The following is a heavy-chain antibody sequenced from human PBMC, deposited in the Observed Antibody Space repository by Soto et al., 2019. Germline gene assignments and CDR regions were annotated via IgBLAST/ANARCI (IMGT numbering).Heavy chain of an antibody. CDR1: GFSLSTSGMG. Sequence: QITLKESGPTLVKPAQTLTVTWSFSGFSLSTSGMGVRWIRQPPGKALEWLALIYWDDDKRYTPSLKSRLTIPTYPPQTQVVLPMTNMDPVDTATYYCANRPYSTVTNRVWFDPWGQGTLVTVSS. V-gene: IGHV2-5*02. D-gene: IGHD4-17*01. CDR2: IYWDDDK. CDR3: ANRPYSTVTNRVWFDP. J-gene: IGHJ5*02.